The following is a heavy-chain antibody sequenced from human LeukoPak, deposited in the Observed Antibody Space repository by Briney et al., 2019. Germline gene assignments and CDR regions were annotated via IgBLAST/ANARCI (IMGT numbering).Heavy chain of an antibody. CDR3: ARDLAYSRLDY. Sequence: GGSLRLSCAASGFTLSSHWMHWVRQAPGKGLEWVASINPEGSEKYSADSVKGRFTISRDNAKNSLYLQMDSLRVEDTAFYYCARDLAYSRLDYWGQGMLVTVSS. CDR2: INPEGSEK. CDR1: GFTLSSHW. D-gene: IGHD5-18*01. J-gene: IGHJ4*02. V-gene: IGHV3-7*01.